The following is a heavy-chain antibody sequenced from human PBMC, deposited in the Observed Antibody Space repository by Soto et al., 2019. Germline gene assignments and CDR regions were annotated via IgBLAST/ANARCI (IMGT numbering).Heavy chain of an antibody. CDR2: ISLYSDGT. D-gene: IGHD2-2*01. Sequence: ASVKVSCKASGYTFTIYGISWVRQAPGQGLEWMGWISLYSDGTNYAQKFQGRVSMTTDTSTTTAYMELRSLRSDDTAVYYCARVAPGAEAWFGPWGQGTLVTVSS. J-gene: IGHJ5*02. CDR3: ARVAPGAEAWFGP. CDR1: GYTFTIYG. V-gene: IGHV1-18*01.